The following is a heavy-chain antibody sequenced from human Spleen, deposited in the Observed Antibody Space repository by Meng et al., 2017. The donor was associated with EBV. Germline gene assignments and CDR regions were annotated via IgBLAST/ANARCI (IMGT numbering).Heavy chain of an antibody. D-gene: IGHD3-10*01. J-gene: IGHJ4*02. CDR3: AHATEFGKLFDK. Sequence: QFPLKESGPTPVKPTQTLTLTCSFSGFSHRTSGGGVGWIRQPPGKALEWLAFINWDEDKRYSPSLKSRLTITKDTSENQVVLTMTNMDPVDTATYYCAHATEFGKLFDKWGQGTLVTVSS. CDR1: GFSHRTSGGG. V-gene: IGHV2-5*02. CDR2: INWDEDK.